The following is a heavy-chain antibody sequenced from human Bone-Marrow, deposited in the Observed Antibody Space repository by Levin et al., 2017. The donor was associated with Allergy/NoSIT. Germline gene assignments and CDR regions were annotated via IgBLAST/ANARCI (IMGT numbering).Heavy chain of an antibody. Sequence: PGGSLRLSCAASGFTFDDYAMHWVRQAPGKGLEWVSGISWNSGSIGYADSVKGRFTISRDNAKNSLYLQMNSLRAEDTALYYCAKERRYCSSTSCSKKGYYFDYWGQGTLVTVSS. CDR2: ISWNSGSI. J-gene: IGHJ4*02. V-gene: IGHV3-9*01. CDR3: AKERRYCSSTSCSKKGYYFDY. CDR1: GFTFDDYA. D-gene: IGHD2-2*01.